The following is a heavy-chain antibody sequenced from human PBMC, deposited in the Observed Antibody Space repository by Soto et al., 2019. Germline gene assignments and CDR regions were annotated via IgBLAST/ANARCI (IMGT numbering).Heavy chain of an antibody. D-gene: IGHD2-15*01. J-gene: IGHJ4*02. CDR2: IKQDGSEK. CDR1: GFTFSSYW. Sequence: GGSLRLSCAASGFTFSSYWMSWVRQAPGKGLEWVANIKQDGSEKYYVDSVKGRFTISRDNAKNSLYLQMNSLRAEDTAVYYCARDSSLRYCSGGSCSSDYWGQGTLVTVSS. V-gene: IGHV3-7*01. CDR3: ARDSSLRYCSGGSCSSDY.